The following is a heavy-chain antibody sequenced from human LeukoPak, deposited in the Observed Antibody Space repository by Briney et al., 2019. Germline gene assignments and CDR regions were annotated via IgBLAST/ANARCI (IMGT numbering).Heavy chain of an antibody. CDR3: ARVLQGEWFFDY. Sequence: GGSLRLSCAASGFTFSSYWMNWVRQTPGKGLVWVSRINTDGSTTNYADSVKGRFTISRDNAKNTLYLQMNSLRAEDTAVYYCARVLQGEWFFDYWGQGTLVTVSS. V-gene: IGHV3-74*01. J-gene: IGHJ4*02. CDR1: GFTFSSYW. CDR2: INTDGSTT. D-gene: IGHD3-3*01.